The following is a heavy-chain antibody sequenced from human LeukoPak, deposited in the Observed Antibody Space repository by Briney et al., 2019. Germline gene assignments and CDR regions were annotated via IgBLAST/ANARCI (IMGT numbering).Heavy chain of an antibody. CDR2: ISGSGGST. V-gene: IGHV3-23*01. J-gene: IGHJ4*02. D-gene: IGHD3-22*01. Sequence: GGSLRLSCAASGFTFSGYAMSWVRQAPGKGLEWVSAISGSGGSTYYADSVKGRFTISRDNSKNTLYLQMNSLRAEDTAVYYCAKEPQNYDSSGYYLPAGDYWGQGTLVTVSS. CDR1: GFTFSGYA. CDR3: AKEPQNYDSSGYYLPAGDY.